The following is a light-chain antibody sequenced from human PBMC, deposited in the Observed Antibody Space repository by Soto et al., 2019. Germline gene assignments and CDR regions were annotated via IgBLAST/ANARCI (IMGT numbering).Light chain of an antibody. CDR2: RMS. J-gene: IGKJ2*01. Sequence: DIQMTQFPSTLSASVGDRVTITCRASQTIRSDLAGSQQKPGKVPKLLIYRMSTLESGVPSRFSGSGSGTAFTLTISSLQPDDFAIYYGEQYDDHSFTFGQGTKLEIK. V-gene: IGKV1-5*03. CDR1: QTIRSD. CDR3: EQYDDHSFT.